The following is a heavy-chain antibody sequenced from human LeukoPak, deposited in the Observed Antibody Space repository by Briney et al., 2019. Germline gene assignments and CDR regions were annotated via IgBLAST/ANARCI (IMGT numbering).Heavy chain of an antibody. D-gene: IGHD3-22*01. CDR3: ARESSAYYYDSSGYPIPHDY. J-gene: IGHJ4*02. Sequence: GGSLRLSCAASGFTFSSYAMHWVRQAPGKGLEWVAVISYDGSNKYYADSVKGRFTISRDNSKNTLYLQMNSLRAEDTAVYYCARESSAYYYDSSGYPIPHDYWGQGTLVTVSS. CDR1: GFTFSSYA. V-gene: IGHV3-30*04. CDR2: ISYDGSNK.